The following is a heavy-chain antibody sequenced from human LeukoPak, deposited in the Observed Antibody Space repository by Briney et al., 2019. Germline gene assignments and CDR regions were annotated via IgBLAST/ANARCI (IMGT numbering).Heavy chain of an antibody. Sequence: SETLSLTCAVYGGSFSGYYWSWTRQPPGKGLEWIGEINHSGSTNCNPSLKSRVTISVDTSKNQFSLKLSSVTAADTAVYYCARDLFSVVAAWGHYFDYWGQGTLVTVSS. V-gene: IGHV4-34*01. CDR3: ARDLFSVVAAWGHYFDY. CDR2: INHSGST. D-gene: IGHD2-15*01. CDR1: GGSFSGYY. J-gene: IGHJ4*02.